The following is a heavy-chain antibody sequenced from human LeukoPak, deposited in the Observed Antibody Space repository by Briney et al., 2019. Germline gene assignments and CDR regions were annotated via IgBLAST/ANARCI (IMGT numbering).Heavy chain of an antibody. CDR3: ARKGSGSYWKFGWFDP. J-gene: IGHJ5*02. V-gene: IGHV1-18*01. Sequence: ASVKVSCKASGYTFTSYGISWVRQAPGQGLEWMGWISAYNGNTNYAQKLQGRVTMTTDTSTSTAYMELRSLRSDDTAVYYCARKGSGSYWKFGWFDPWGQGTLVTVSS. CDR2: ISAYNGNT. CDR1: GYTFTSYG. D-gene: IGHD3-10*01.